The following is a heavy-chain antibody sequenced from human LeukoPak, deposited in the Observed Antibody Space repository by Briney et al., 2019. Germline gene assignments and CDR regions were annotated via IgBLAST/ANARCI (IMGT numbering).Heavy chain of an antibody. Sequence: PGGSLRLSCAASGFTFSSYAMHWVRQAPGKGQEWVAVISYDGSNKYYADSVKGRFTISRDNSKNTLYPQMNSLRAEDTAVYYCASEDSDWLLSAFYFDYWAQGTLVTVSS. J-gene: IGHJ4*02. CDR3: ASEDSDWLLSAFYFDY. CDR2: ISYDGSNK. CDR1: GFTFSSYA. V-gene: IGHV3-30*04. D-gene: IGHD3-9*01.